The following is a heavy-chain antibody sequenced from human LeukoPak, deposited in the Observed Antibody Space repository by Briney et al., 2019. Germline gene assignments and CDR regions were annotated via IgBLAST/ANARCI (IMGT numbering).Heavy chain of an antibody. D-gene: IGHD1-7*01. V-gene: IGHV1-8*01. CDR2: MNPNSGNT. J-gene: IGHJ6*03. CDR1: GYTFTSYD. CDR3: ARGRNWNYVGNYYYYYMDV. Sequence: ASVTVSCKASGYTFTSYDINWVRQATGQGLEWMGWMNPNSGNTVYAQKFQGRVTMTRNTSISTAYMELSSLRSEDTAVYYCARGRNWNYVGNYYYYYMDVWGKGTTVTVSS.